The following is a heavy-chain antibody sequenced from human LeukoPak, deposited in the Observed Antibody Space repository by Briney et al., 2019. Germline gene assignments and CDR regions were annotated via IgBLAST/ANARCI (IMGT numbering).Heavy chain of an antibody. J-gene: IGHJ4*02. D-gene: IGHD1-26*01. CDR3: AKGTLIASLVGATTKSRGEFDY. Sequence: PGGSLRLSCAASGFTFSSYAMSWVRQAPGKGLEWVSAISGSGGSTYYADSVKGRFTISRDNSKNTLYLQMNSLRAEDTAVYYCAKGTLIASLVGATTKSRGEFDYWGQGTLVTVSS. V-gene: IGHV3-23*01. CDR1: GFTFSSYA. CDR2: ISGSGGST.